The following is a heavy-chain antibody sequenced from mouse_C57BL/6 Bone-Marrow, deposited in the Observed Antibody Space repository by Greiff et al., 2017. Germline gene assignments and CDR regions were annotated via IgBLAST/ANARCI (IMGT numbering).Heavy chain of an antibody. V-gene: IGHV1-82*01. D-gene: IGHD1-1*01. Sequence: QVQLQQSGPELVKPGASVKISCKASGYAFSSSWMNWVKQRPGKGLEWTGRIYPGDGDTNYNGKFKGKATLTADKSSSTAYMQLSSLTSEDSAVYFCARTTVVGGDYWGQGTTLTVSS. J-gene: IGHJ2*01. CDR3: ARTTVVGGDY. CDR1: GYAFSSSW. CDR2: IYPGDGDT.